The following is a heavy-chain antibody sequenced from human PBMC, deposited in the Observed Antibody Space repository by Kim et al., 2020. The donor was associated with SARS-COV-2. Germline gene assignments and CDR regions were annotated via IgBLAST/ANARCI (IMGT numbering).Heavy chain of an antibody. D-gene: IGHD1-26*01. J-gene: IGHJ4*02. V-gene: IGHV4-34*01. CDR3: ARGRIGVDY. Sequence: GATNHNPSLKGRVTISVDTSKNQFSLKLSSVTAADTAVYYCARGRIGVDYWGQGTLVTVSS. CDR2: GAT.